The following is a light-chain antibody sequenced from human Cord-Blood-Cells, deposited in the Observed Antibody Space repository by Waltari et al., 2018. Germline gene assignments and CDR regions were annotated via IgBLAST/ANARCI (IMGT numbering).Light chain of an antibody. V-gene: IGKV1-39*01. CDR1: QSISSY. Sequence: DIQMTQSPSSLSASGGDRVTITCGANQSISSYLNWNQQKPGKAPKLLIYAASSLQSGVPSRFSGSGSGTDFTLTISSLQPEDFATYYCQQSYSTPPTFGQGTKVEIK. CDR2: AAS. J-gene: IGKJ1*01. CDR3: QQSYSTPPT.